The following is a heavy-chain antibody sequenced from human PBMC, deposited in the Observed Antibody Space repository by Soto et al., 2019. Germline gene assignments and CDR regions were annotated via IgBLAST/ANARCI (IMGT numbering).Heavy chain of an antibody. J-gene: IGHJ4*02. CDR3: ARDPGSYHFDY. D-gene: IGHD1-26*01. Sequence: PGGSLRLSCSAPNFTFTKAWMNWVRQAPGKGLEYVSAISSNGGSTYYANSVKGRFTISRDNSKNTLYLQMGSLRAEDMAVYYCARDPGSYHFDYWGQGTLVTVSS. CDR2: ISSNGGST. V-gene: IGHV3-64*01. CDR1: NFTFTKAW.